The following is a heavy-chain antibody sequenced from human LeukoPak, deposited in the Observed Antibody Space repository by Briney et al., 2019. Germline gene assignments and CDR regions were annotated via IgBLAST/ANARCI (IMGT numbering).Heavy chain of an antibody. CDR2: IYYSGST. Sequence: SETLSLTCTVSGGSISSGGYYWSWIRQYPGKGLEWIGYIYYSGSTYYNPSLKSRVTISVDTSKNQFSLKLSSVTAADTAVYYCARVGSVAGTLFDIWGQGTMVTVSS. J-gene: IGHJ3*02. CDR3: ARVGSVAGTLFDI. V-gene: IGHV4-31*03. D-gene: IGHD6-19*01. CDR1: GGSISSGGYY.